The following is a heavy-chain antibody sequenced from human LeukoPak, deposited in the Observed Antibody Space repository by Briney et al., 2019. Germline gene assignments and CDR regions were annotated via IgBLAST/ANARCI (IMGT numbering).Heavy chain of an antibody. D-gene: IGHD6-13*01. J-gene: IGHJ4*02. CDR1: GFTVSSNY. CDR3: ARGVVAAAGTDYYFDY. V-gene: IGHV3-66*01. Sequence: GGSLRLSCAASGFTVSSNYMSWVRQAPGKGLEWVSVIYSGGSTYYADSVKGRFAISRDNSKNTLYLQMNSLRAEDTAVYYCARGVVAAAGTDYYFDYWGQGTLVTVSS. CDR2: IYSGGST.